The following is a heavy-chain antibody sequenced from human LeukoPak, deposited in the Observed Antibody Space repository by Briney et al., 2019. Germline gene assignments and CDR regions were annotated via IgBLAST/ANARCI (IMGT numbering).Heavy chain of an antibody. CDR2: IIPIFGTA. CDR1: GGTFSSYA. V-gene: IGHV1-69*13. J-gene: IGHJ6*03. CDR3: ARTRSYYESDYYMDV. Sequence: ASVNVSCKASGGTFSSYAISWVRQAPGQGLEWMGGIIPIFGTANYAQKFQGRVTITADESTSTAYMELSSLRSEDTAVYYCARTRSYYESDYYMDVWGKGTTVTVSS. D-gene: IGHD1-26*01.